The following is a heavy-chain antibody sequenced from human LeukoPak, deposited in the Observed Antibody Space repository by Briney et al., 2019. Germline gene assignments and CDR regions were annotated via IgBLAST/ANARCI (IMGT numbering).Heavy chain of an antibody. V-gene: IGHV4-30-4*01. CDR3: ARVGGIAAAGATLDY. CDR2: IYYSGST. Sequence: SETLSLTCTVSGGSISSYYWSWIRQPPGKGLEWIGYIYYSGSTYYNPSLKSRVTISVDTSKNQFSLKLSSVTAADTAVYYCARVGGIAAAGATLDYWGQGTLVTVSS. CDR1: GGSISSYY. J-gene: IGHJ4*02. D-gene: IGHD6-13*01.